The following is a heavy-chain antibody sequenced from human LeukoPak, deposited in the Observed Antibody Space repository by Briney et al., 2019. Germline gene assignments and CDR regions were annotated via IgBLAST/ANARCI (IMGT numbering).Heavy chain of an antibody. CDR1: GYTFTSYG. J-gene: IGHJ6*02. CDR3: ARDSSIFGVALYYYGMDV. Sequence: ASVKVSCKASGYTFTSYGISWVRQAPGQGLEWMGWISAYNGNTNYAQKLQGRVTMTTDTSTSTAYMELRSLRSDDTAVYYCARDSSIFGVALYYYGMDVWGQGTTVTVSS. CDR2: ISAYNGNT. D-gene: IGHD3-3*01. V-gene: IGHV1-18*01.